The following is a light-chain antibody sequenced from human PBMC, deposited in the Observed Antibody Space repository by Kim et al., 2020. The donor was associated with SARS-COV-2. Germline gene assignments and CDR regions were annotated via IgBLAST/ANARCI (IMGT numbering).Light chain of an antibody. CDR1: QTLNSGY. V-gene: IGKV3-20*01. Sequence: PGQRATLSCRASQTLNSGYLAWYQQKPGQTPRLLIYGASNRATGIPDRFGGSGSGTDFTLTISRLEPEDFAMYYCQQYGSSPRTFGQGTKG. CDR3: QQYGSSPRT. CDR2: GAS. J-gene: IGKJ1*01.